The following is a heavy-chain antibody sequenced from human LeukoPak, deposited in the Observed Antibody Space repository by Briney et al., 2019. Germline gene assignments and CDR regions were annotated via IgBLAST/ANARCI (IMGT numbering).Heavy chain of an antibody. D-gene: IGHD2-2*02. J-gene: IGHJ4*02. CDR2: IYYSGST. CDR1: GGSISSSSYY. CDR3: GSYAAILPFTTFDY. Sequence: SETLSLTCTVSGGSISSSSYYWGWIRQPPGKGLEWIGSIYYSGSTYYNPSLKSRVTISVDTSKNQFSLKLSSETAADTAVYYGGSYAAILPFTTFDYWGQGTMVTVSS. V-gene: IGHV4-39*01.